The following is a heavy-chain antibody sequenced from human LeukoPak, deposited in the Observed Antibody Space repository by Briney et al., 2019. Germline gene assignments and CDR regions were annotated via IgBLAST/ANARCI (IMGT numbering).Heavy chain of an antibody. CDR2: INPSGGST. CDR1: GYTFTSYY. D-gene: IGHD3-10*01. Sequence: ASVKGSCKASGYTFTSYYMHWVRQAPGQGLEWMGIINPSGGSTSYAQKFQGRVTMTRDTSTSTVYMELSSLRSEDTAVYYCARAYGSGSYTLLFFDYWGQGTLVTVSS. V-gene: IGHV1-46*01. J-gene: IGHJ4*02. CDR3: ARAYGSGSYTLLFFDY.